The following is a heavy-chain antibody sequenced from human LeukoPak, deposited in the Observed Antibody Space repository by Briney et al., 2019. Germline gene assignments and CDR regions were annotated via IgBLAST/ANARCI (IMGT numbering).Heavy chain of an antibody. CDR3: TRGRYYDTSGYYYVEY. CDR1: GFTFGDYA. D-gene: IGHD3-22*01. Sequence: GGSRRLSCTASGFTFGDYAMSWVRQAPGKGLEWVGFIRSKAYGGTTEYAASVKGRFTISRDDSKSIAYLQMNSLKTEDTAVYYCTRGRYYDTSGYYYVEYWGQGTLVTVSS. CDR2: IRSKAYGGTT. V-gene: IGHV3-49*04. J-gene: IGHJ4*02.